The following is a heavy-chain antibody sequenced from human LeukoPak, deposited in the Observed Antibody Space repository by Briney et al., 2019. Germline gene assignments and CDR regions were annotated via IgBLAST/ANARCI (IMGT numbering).Heavy chain of an antibody. Sequence: SETLSLTCAVYGGSFSGYYWSWIRQPPGKGLEWIGEINHSGSTNYNPSLKSRVTISVDTSKNQFSLKLSSVTAADTAVYYCAREGGGYCGGDCYLSTTRKENWFDPWGQGTLVTVSS. CDR1: GGSFSGYY. V-gene: IGHV4-34*01. CDR2: INHSGST. J-gene: IGHJ5*02. D-gene: IGHD2-21*02. CDR3: AREGGGYCGGDCYLSTTRKENWFDP.